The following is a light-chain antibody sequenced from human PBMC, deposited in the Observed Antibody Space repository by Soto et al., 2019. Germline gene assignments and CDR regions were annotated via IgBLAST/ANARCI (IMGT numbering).Light chain of an antibody. V-gene: IGLV1-44*01. CDR1: TSNIGSNT. Sequence: QSVLTQPPSVSGTPGQRVTISCSGSTSNIGSNTVHWYQQRPGTAPKVLMYSTNQRPSGVPERFSGSKSGTSASLAISGLQSADDADYFCAAWDVTLSAWVFGGGTKLTVL. CDR2: STN. CDR3: AAWDVTLSAWV. J-gene: IGLJ3*02.